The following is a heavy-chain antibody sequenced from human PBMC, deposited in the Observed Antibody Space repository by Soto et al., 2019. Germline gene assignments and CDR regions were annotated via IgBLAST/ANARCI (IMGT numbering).Heavy chain of an antibody. CDR1: GGSISSGGYS. CDR3: ARGYPYDILTGYPYYYSGMDV. CDR2: IYHSGST. D-gene: IGHD3-9*01. Sequence: QLQLQESGSGLVKPSQTLSLTCAVSGGSISSGGYSWSWIRQPPGKGLEWIGYIYHSGSTYYNPSLKSRVTISVDRSKNQFSLKLSSVTAADTAVYYCARGYPYDILTGYPYYYSGMDVWGQGTTVTVSS. V-gene: IGHV4-30-2*01. J-gene: IGHJ6*02.